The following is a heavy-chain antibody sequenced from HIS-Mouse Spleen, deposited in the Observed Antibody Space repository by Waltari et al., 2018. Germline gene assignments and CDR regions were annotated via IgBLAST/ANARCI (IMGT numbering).Heavy chain of an antibody. CDR3: ARASRDLLLPRYFDL. CDR1: GGSISSYY. J-gene: IGHJ2*01. CDR2: IYYSGST. Sequence: QVQLQESGPGLVKPSETLSLTCTVSGGSISSYYWSWIRQPPGKGLEWIGYIYYSGSTNSNPSHKSRVTISVDTSKNQFSLKLRSVTAAYTAVYYCARASRDLLLPRYFDLWGRGTLVTVSS. V-gene: IGHV4-59*01.